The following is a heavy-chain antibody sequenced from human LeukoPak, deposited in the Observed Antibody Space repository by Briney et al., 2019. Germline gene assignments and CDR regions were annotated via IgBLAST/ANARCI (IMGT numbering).Heavy chain of an antibody. CDR3: ARDWATALDY. V-gene: IGHV3-72*01. J-gene: IGHJ4*02. CDR1: GFTFTAHY. CDR2: ITNKPKSYST. Sequence: GGSLRLSCAASGFTFTAHYMDWVRQAPGKGLEWVGRITNKPKSYSTQYAASVKGRFTISRDDSKNSLYLQMNSLKIEDTAVYYCARDWATALDYWGQGTLVTVSS. D-gene: IGHD1-26*01.